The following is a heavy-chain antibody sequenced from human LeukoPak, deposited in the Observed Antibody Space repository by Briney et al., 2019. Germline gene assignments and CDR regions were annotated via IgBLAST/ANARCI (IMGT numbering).Heavy chain of an antibody. CDR2: ISWNSGSI. CDR3: AKDFDYYDSSGYLDY. J-gene: IGHJ4*02. Sequence: GGSLRLSCAASGFTFDDYAMHWVRRAPGKGLEWVSGISWNSGSIGYADSVKGRFTISRGNAKNSLYLQMNSLRAEDTALYYCAKDFDYYDSSGYLDYWGQGTLVTVSS. CDR1: GFTFDDYA. D-gene: IGHD3-22*01. V-gene: IGHV3-9*01.